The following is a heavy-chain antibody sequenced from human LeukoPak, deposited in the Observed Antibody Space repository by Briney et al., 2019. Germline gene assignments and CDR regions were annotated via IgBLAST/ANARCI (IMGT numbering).Heavy chain of an antibody. CDR3: ARAPNRLIVPAAMSWFDP. V-gene: IGHV1-24*01. D-gene: IGHD2-2*01. Sequence: ASVKVSCKVSGYTLTELSMHWVRQAPGKGLEWMGGFDPGDGETIYAQKFQGRVTMTRDTSISTAYMELSRLRSDDTAVYYCARAPNRLIVPAAMSWFDPWGQGTLVTVSS. CDR2: FDPGDGET. J-gene: IGHJ5*02. CDR1: GYTLTELS.